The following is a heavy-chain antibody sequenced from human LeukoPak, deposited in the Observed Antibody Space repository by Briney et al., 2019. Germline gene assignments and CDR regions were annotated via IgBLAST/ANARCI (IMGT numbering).Heavy chain of an antibody. CDR2: IHPGNSET. Sequence: GESLKISCKGSGYSFTSYWIAWVRQMPGKGLEWMGIIHPGNSETTYNPSFRGQVTMSADKSISTAYLQWSSLEASDTAMYYCARWYGGNSYFDYWGQGTLVTVSS. CDR3: ARWYGGNSYFDY. CDR1: GYSFTSYW. J-gene: IGHJ4*02. D-gene: IGHD4-23*01. V-gene: IGHV5-51*01.